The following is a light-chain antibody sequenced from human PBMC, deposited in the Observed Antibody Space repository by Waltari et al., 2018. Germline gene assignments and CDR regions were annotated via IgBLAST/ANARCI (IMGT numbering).Light chain of an antibody. V-gene: IGKV4-1*01. CDR2: WAS. CDR1: QSVLYSSNNKNY. CDR3: QKYYSTSYT. J-gene: IGKJ2*01. Sequence: DIVMTQSPDSLAVSLGERATINCKSSQSVLYSSNNKNYLAWYQQKPGQLPKLLFYWASTRESGVPNRFSGSGSGTDFTLTISSLQAEDVAVYYCQKYYSTSYTFGQGTKLEIK.